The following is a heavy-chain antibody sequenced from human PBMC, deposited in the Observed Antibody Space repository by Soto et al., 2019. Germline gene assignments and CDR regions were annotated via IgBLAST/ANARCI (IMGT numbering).Heavy chain of an antibody. CDR3: STGASAGLDT. Sequence: GGSLRLSCAASGFTLSNVWMTWVRRAPGKGLEWVGRIKSEIEGGTTDYAAPVKGRFTISRDDSRNTLYLQMNSLKTEDTAVYYCSTGASAGLDTWGQGTQVTVSS. V-gene: IGHV3-15*01. J-gene: IGHJ5*02. CDR1: GFTLSNVW. D-gene: IGHD2-15*01. CDR2: IKSEIEGGTT.